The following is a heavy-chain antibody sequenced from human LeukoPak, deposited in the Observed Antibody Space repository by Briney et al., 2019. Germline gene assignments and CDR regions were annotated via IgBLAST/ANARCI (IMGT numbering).Heavy chain of an antibody. J-gene: IGHJ5*02. CDR3: APLEVTWGDP. Sequence: PGGSLRLSCAASGFTFSSYWMHWVRQAPGKGLLWVSRISSDGSTTTYADSVKGRFTISRDNAKNTLYLQMNSLRAEYTAVYYCAPLEVTWGDPWGQGTLVTVSS. CDR2: ISSDGSTT. V-gene: IGHV3-74*01. D-gene: IGHD2-21*02. CDR1: GFTFSSYW.